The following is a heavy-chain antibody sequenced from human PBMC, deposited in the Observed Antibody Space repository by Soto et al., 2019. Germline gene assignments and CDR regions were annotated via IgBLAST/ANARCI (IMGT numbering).Heavy chain of an antibody. CDR1: GFTVSSNY. CDR3: VRDMSSPYYYYYGMDV. D-gene: IGHD3-10*02. CDR2: IYSGGST. V-gene: IGHV3-53*01. J-gene: IGHJ6*02. Sequence: GGSLRLSCAASGFTVSSNYMSWVRQAPGKGLEWVSVIYSGGSTYYADSVKGRFTISRDNSKNTLYLQMNSLRAEDTAVYYCVRDMSSPYYYYYGMDVWGQGTTVTVSS.